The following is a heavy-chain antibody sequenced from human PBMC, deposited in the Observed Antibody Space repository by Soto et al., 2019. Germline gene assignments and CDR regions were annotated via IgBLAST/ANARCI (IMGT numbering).Heavy chain of an antibody. D-gene: IGHD3-9*01. J-gene: IGHJ4*02. CDR1: GYTFTSYG. Sequence: GASVKVSCKASGYTFTSYGISWVRQAPGQGLEWMGWISAYNGNTNYAQKLQGRVTMTTDTSTSTAYMELRSLRSDDTAVYYCARVRDYDILTGYSNHFDYWGQGTLVTVSS. CDR2: ISAYNGNT. CDR3: ARVRDYDILTGYSNHFDY. V-gene: IGHV1-18*04.